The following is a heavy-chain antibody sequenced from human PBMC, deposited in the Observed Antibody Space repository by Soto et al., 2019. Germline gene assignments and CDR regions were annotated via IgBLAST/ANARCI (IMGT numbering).Heavy chain of an antibody. CDR2: MNPNSGNT. CDR3: ARTGEWLRFGYYYYGMDV. Sequence: ASVKVSCKASGYTFTSYDINWVRRATGQGLEWMGWMNPNSGNTGYAQKFQGRVTMTRNTSISTAYMELSSLRSEDTAVYYCARTGEWLRFGYYYYGMDVWGQGTTVTVSS. J-gene: IGHJ6*02. D-gene: IGHD5-12*01. V-gene: IGHV1-8*01. CDR1: GYTFTSYD.